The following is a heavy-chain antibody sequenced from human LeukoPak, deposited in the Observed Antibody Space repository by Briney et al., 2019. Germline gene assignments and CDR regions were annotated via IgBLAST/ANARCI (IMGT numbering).Heavy chain of an antibody. Sequence: GGSLRLSCAASGFTFSSYSMNWVRQAPGKGLEWVSSISSSSSYIYYADSVKGRFTISRDNAKNSLYLQMNRLRDEDTAVYYCARGGGDNVWGTYPPKNFDYWGQGTLVTVSS. D-gene: IGHD3-16*02. CDR1: GFTFSSYS. CDR3: ARGGGDNVWGTYPPKNFDY. J-gene: IGHJ4*02. CDR2: ISSSSSYI. V-gene: IGHV3-21*01.